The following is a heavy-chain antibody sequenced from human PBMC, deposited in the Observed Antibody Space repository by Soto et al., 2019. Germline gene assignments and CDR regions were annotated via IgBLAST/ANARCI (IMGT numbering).Heavy chain of an antibody. J-gene: IGHJ4*02. D-gene: IGHD5-18*01. CDR3: ARYFRGYSYGYFYYFDY. Sequence: GGSLRLSCAASGFTVSSNYMSWVRQAPGKGLEWVSVIYSGGSTYYADSVKGRFTISRDNSKNTLYLQMNSLRAEDTAVYYCARYFRGYSYGYFYYFDYWGQGTLVTVSP. V-gene: IGHV3-53*01. CDR2: IYSGGST. CDR1: GFTVSSNY.